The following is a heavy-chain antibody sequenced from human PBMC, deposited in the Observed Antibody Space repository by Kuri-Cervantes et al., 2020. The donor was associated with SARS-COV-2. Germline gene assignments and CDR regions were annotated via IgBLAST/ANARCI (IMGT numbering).Heavy chain of an antibody. CDR1: GGSISSYY. V-gene: IGHV4-59*12. Sequence: SETLSLTCTVSGGSISSYYWSWIRQPPGKGLEWIGYIYYSGSTYYNPSLKSRVTISVDRSKNQFSLKLSSVTAADTAVYYCARARIAAAGYNWFDPWGQGTLVTVSS. CDR3: ARARIAAAGYNWFDP. CDR2: IYYSGST. D-gene: IGHD6-13*01. J-gene: IGHJ5*02.